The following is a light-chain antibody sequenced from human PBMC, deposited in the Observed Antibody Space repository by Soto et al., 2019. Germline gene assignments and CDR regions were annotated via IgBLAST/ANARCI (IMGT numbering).Light chain of an antibody. V-gene: IGKV3-20*01. Sequence: ELVLTQSPGTLSLAPGHRATLSCRASQTFVSTYLAWYQQKPGQAPRLLIYDASNRATGIPDRFSGSGSGPDFTLTISRLDPEDFAVYYCHYYGGSPTIGGGTKVEV. J-gene: IGKJ4*01. CDR3: HYYGGSPT. CDR2: DAS. CDR1: QTFVSTY.